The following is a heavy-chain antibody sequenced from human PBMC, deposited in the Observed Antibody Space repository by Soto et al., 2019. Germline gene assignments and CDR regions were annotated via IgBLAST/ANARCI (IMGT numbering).Heavy chain of an antibody. J-gene: IGHJ5*02. CDR3: ARDTMVRGVSYWFDP. V-gene: IGHV3-33*01. CDR1: GFTFSSYG. D-gene: IGHD3-10*01. Sequence: QVQLVESGGGVVQPGRSLRLSCAASGFTFSSYGMHWVRQAPGKGLEWVAVIWYDGSNKYYADSVKGRFTISRDNSKNRLYLQMNSLRAEDTAVYYCARDTMVRGVSYWFDPWGQGTLVTVSS. CDR2: IWYDGSNK.